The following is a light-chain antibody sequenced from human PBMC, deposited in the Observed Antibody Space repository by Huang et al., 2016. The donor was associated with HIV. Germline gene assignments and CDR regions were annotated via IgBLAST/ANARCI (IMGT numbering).Light chain of an antibody. CDR1: QTVDNH. CDR3: QQRTDWPT. Sequence: EIVLTQSPAAVSRYPGERVTLYCRASQTVDNHLAWYQQKQGQPPRLIISDTNNRETGSPTRFSGGGSGTHFTLNITNLQPDDSAVYFCQQRTDWPTFGGGTKVEF. J-gene: IGKJ4*01. CDR2: DTN. V-gene: IGKV3-11*01.